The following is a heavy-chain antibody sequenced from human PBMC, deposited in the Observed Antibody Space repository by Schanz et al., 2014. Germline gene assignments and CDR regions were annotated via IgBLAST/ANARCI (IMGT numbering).Heavy chain of an antibody. Sequence: QAQLVESGGGVVKPGRSLRLSCAASGITLSGYGLHWVRQAPGKGLEWVGFISFDGRNTGYAHSVKGRFTISRDNSKNTVNLQMNSLRAEDTVVYYCAKEKEEVAADGSFFDYWGQGTLVTVSS. V-gene: IGHV3-30*18. CDR3: AKEKEEVAADGSFFDY. CDR1: GITLSGYG. CDR2: ISFDGRNT. D-gene: IGHD6-13*01. J-gene: IGHJ4*02.